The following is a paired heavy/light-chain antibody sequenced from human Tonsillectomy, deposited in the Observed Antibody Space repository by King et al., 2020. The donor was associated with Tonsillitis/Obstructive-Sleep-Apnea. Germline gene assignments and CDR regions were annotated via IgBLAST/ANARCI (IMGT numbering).Light chain of an antibody. J-gene: IGLJ2*01. CDR2: EVS. V-gene: IGLV2-14*01. CDR1: SSDVGGYNY. CDR3: SSYTSSSTLGV. Sequence: QSALTQPASVSGSPGQSITISCTGTSSDVGGYNYVSWYQQHPGKAPKLMIYEVSNRPSGVSNRFSGSKSGNTASLTISGLQAEDEADYYCSSYTSSSTLGVFGGGTKLTVL.
Heavy chain of an antibody. CDR3: AKDYKDIVVVPAAFYYYYYGMDV. D-gene: IGHD2-2*01. J-gene: IGHJ6*02. V-gene: IGHV3-30*18. CDR1: GFTFSSYG. Sequence: QVQLVESGGGVVQPGRSLRLSCAASGFTFSSYGMHWVRQAPGKGLEWVAVISYDGSNKYYADSVKGRFTISRDNSKNTLYLQMNSLRAEDTAVYYCAKDYKDIVVVPAAFYYYYYGMDVWGQGTTVTVSS. CDR2: ISYDGSNK.